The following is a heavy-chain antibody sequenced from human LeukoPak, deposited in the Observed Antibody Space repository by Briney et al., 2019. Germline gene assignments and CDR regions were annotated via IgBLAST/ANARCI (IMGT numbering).Heavy chain of an antibody. CDR1: GFTFDDYA. D-gene: IGHD1-26*01. J-gene: IGHJ5*02. CDR2: ISWNSGSI. V-gene: IGHV3-9*01. Sequence: PGRSLRLSCAASGFTFDDYAMHWVRQAPGKGLEWVSGISWNSGSIGYADSVKGRFTISRDNAKNSLYLQMNSLRAEDTALYYCAREGLVGAILSWFDPWGQGTLVTVSS. CDR3: AREGLVGAILSWFDP.